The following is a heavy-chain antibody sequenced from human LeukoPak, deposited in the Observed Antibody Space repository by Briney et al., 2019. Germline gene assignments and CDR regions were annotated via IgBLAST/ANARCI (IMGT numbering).Heavy chain of an antibody. J-gene: IGHJ3*02. Sequence: SETLSLTCTVSGGSISSGSYYWSWIRQPAGKGLEWIGSIYYTGNSYYNPSLKSRVTISVDTSKNQFSLKLSSVTAADTAVYYCARDLLSSDSSSNASDTWGQGTMVTVSS. CDR2: IYYTGNS. D-gene: IGHD2-2*01. CDR3: ARDLLSSDSSSNASDT. V-gene: IGHV4-39*07. CDR1: GGSISSGSYY.